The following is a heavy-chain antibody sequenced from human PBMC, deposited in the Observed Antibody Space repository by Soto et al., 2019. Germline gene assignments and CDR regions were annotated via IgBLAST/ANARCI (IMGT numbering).Heavy chain of an antibody. D-gene: IGHD6-6*01. CDR2: IIPISGTA. CDR3: ARDGGIAARRYYYYGMDV. V-gene: IGHV1-69*01. J-gene: IGHJ6*02. Sequence: QVQLVQSGAEVKKPGSSVKVSCKASGGTFSSYAISWVRQAPGQGLEWMGGIIPISGTANYAQKFQGRVTITADESTSTAYMELSSLRSEDTAVYYCARDGGIAARRYYYYGMDVWGQGTTVTVSS. CDR1: GGTFSSYA.